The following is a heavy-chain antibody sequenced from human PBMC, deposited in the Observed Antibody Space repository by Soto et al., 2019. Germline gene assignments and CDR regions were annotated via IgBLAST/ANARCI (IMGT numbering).Heavy chain of an antibody. J-gene: IGHJ5*02. CDR3: ARMEVSVRGPKRDWFDP. Sequence: QVQLVQSGAEVKKPGSSVKVSCKASGGTFSSYTISWVRQAPGQGLEWMGRIIPILGIANYAQKFQGRVTIPADKSTSTAYMELSSLRSEDTAVYYCARMEVSVRGPKRDWFDPWGQGTLVTVSS. V-gene: IGHV1-69*02. D-gene: IGHD3-10*01. CDR1: GGTFSSYT. CDR2: IIPILGIA.